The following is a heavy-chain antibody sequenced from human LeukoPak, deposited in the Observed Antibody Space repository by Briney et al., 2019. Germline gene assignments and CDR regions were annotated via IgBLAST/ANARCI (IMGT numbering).Heavy chain of an antibody. CDR3: ARSTYSSSRNWFDP. J-gene: IGHJ5*02. Sequence: SETLSLTCTVSGYSISSGYYWGWIRQPPGKGLEWIGSIYHSGSTYYNPSLKSRVTISVDSSKNQFSLKLSSVTAADTAVYYCARSTYSSSRNWFDPWGQGTLVTVSS. V-gene: IGHV4-38-2*02. CDR1: GYSISSGYY. CDR2: IYHSGST. D-gene: IGHD6-13*01.